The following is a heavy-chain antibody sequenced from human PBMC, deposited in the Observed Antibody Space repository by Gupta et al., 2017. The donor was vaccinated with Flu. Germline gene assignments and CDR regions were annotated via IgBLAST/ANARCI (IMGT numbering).Heavy chain of an antibody. D-gene: IGHD6-6*01. CDR3: ARDVAARRWFDY. V-gene: IGHV4-34*01. J-gene: IGHJ4*02. CDR1: GGSFSVYY. CDR2: INHSGST. Sequence: QVQLQQWGAGLLKPSETLSLTCAVYGGSFSVYYWSWIRQPPGKGLEWIGEINHSGSTNYNPSLKSRVTISVDTSKNQFSLKLSSVTAADTAVYYCARDVAARRWFDYWGQGTLVTVSS.